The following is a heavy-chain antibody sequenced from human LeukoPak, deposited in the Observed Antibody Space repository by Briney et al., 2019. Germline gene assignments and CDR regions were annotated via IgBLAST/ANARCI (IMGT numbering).Heavy chain of an antibody. Sequence: SQTLSLTCAVSGDSINSGGESWPWGRQPRGGGREWIVYIFHSGSTYSNPALKSRVTISVDTSKTQFSLNVRSVTDADTAVYFCARGRLQLWSFPLPYNHYAIDVWGQGTTVTVS. CDR3: ARGRLQLWSFPLPYNHYAIDV. CDR2: IFHSGST. J-gene: IGHJ6*02. CDR1: GDSINSGGES. D-gene: IGHD5-18*01. V-gene: IGHV4-30-2*01.